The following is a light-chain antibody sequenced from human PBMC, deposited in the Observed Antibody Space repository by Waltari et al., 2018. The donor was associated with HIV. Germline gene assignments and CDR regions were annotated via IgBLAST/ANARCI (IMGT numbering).Light chain of an antibody. CDR2: DVT. CDR1: GAEIGSYNY. J-gene: IGLJ2*01. CDR3: SSYTTFNTVI. V-gene: IGLV2-14*03. Sequence: QSALTPPSSVSGSPGQSIPIPCAGTGAEIGSYNYVAWYQKLPDSVPKLIIYDVTSRPSGISDRFSASKSGNAASLTISGLQAEDEGDYYCSSYTTFNTVIFGGGTKLTVL.